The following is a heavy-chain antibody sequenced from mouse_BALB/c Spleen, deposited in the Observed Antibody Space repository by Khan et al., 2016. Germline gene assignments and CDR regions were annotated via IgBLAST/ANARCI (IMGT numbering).Heavy chain of an antibody. V-gene: IGHV2-6-7*01. D-gene: IGHD1-3*01. CDR1: GFSLTGFS. Sequence: VKLEESGPGLVAPSQSLSITCTVSGFSLTGFSVNWVRQPPGKALEWLGMIWGDGSTDYNSGLKSRLSFSKDDSKSQVFLKMNSLQTDDTARYFCASHLYFDGGFAYWGQGTLVTVSA. J-gene: IGHJ3*01. CDR2: IWGDGST. CDR3: ASHLYFDGGFAY.